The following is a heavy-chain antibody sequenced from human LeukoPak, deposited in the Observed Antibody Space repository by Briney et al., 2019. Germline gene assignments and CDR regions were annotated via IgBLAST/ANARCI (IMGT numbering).Heavy chain of an antibody. CDR2: IYTSGST. CDR1: GGSISSGSYY. J-gene: IGHJ4*02. V-gene: IGHV4-61*02. D-gene: IGHD6-19*01. Sequence: SETLSLTCTVSGGSISSGSYYWSWIRQPAGKGLEWIGRIYTSGSTNYNPSLKSRVTISVDTSKNQFSLKLSSVTAADTAVYYCARVPHRYSSGWYGRFSFDYWGQGTLVTVSS. CDR3: ARVPHRYSSGWYGRFSFDY.